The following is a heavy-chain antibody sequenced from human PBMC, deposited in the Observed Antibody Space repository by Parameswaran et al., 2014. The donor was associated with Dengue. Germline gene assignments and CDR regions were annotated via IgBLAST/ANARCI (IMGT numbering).Heavy chain of an antibody. D-gene: IGHD1-14*01. CDR3: ARIQTSGTRYFDY. J-gene: IGHJ4*02. CDR2: ISSNSIYT. Sequence: VRQAPGKGLEWVSYISSNSIYTDYADSVKGRFTISRDNAKNSLYLQMSSLRADDTAVYYCARIQTSGTRYFDYWGQGTLVTVSS. V-gene: IGHV3-11*06.